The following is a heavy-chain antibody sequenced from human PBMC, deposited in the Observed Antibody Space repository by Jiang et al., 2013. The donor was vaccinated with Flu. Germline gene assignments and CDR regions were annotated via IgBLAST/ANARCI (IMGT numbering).Heavy chain of an antibody. CDR2: ISSSGSTI. V-gene: IGHV3-48*03. D-gene: IGHD3-16*01. J-gene: IGHJ4*02. CDR3: GGSEWNLDY. CDR1: GFTFSSYE. Sequence: QLLESGGGLVQPGGSLRLSCAASGFTFSSYEMNWVRQAPGKGLEWVSYISSSGSTIYYADSVKGRFTISRDNAKNSLYLQMNSLRAEDTAVYYCGGSEWNLDYWGQGTLVTVSS.